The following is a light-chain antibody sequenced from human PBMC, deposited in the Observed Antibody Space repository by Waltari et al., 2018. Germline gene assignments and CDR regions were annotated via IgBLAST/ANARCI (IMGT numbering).Light chain of an antibody. V-gene: IGKV1-5*03. CDR3: QQYNSYSLT. CDR1: QSISSW. J-gene: IGKJ3*01. Sequence: DMQMTQSPSTLSASVGDRVTITCRASQSISSWLAWYQQKPGKAPKLLIYNASSLESGVPSRFSGSGSGTEFTLTISSLQPDDFATYYCQQYNSYSLTFGPGTKVDIK. CDR2: NAS.